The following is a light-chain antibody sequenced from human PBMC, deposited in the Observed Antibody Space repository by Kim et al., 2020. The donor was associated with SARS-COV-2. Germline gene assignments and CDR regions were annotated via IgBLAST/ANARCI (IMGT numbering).Light chain of an antibody. Sequence: LFPGEGATLSCRANESVSSSYLAWYQQKPGQAPRLLIYAASSRASGIPDRFSGSGSGTDFTLTITRLEPEDFAVYFCQQYRKSPYSFGQGTKLEI. CDR2: AAS. J-gene: IGKJ2*03. CDR1: ESVSSSY. V-gene: IGKV3-20*01. CDR3: QQYRKSPYS.